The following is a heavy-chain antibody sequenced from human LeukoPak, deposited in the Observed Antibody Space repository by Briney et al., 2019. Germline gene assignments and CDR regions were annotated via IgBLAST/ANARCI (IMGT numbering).Heavy chain of an antibody. CDR1: GFTFSSST. CDR2: IGLGSGDT. V-gene: IGHV1-58*01. D-gene: IGHD6-25*01. CDR3: VAERYSDGCCWFDP. J-gene: IGHJ5*02. Sequence: GASVKVSCKTSGFTFSSSTVQWVRQARGQRLEWLGWIGLGSGDTKYAQRVQERLTLTRDMSTNTAYMELSSLRSEDTAVYYCVAERYSDGCCWFDPWGQGTLVTASS.